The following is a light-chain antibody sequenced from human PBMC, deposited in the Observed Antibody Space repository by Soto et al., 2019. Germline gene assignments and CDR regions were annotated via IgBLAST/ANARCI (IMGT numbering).Light chain of an antibody. Sequence: EIVMAQSPATLSVSPGERAPLSCRASQSVSGNLAWYQQKPGQAPRLLIYGASTRATGIPARFSGSGSGTEFTLTISSLQSEDFAVYYCQQYNNWPPAFGQGTKVEIK. J-gene: IGKJ1*01. CDR1: QSVSGN. CDR2: GAS. V-gene: IGKV3-15*01. CDR3: QQYNNWPPA.